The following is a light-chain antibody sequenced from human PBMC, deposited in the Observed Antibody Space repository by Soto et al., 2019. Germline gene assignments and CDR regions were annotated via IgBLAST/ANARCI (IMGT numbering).Light chain of an antibody. Sequence: DIVVAQSPASLAVSLGAGATSHCKSSQSVLYSSNNKNYLALYQQKPGKAPDLLIYTTTSLQSEVPSRFSGSGSETHFTLTISSLQPEDFATYYCQQLNSYPLTFGGGTKVDNK. CDR2: TTT. CDR3: QQLNSYPLT. V-gene: IGKV4-1*01. CDR1: QSVLYSSNNKNY. J-gene: IGKJ4*01.